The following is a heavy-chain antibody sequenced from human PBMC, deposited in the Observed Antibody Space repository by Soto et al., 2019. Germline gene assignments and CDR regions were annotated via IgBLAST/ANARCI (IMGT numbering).Heavy chain of an antibody. V-gene: IGHV3-64*01. J-gene: IGHJ6*03. CDR3: ARLTYSSSWYDYYYYYMDV. D-gene: IGHD6-13*01. CDR1: GFTFSSYA. CDR2: ISSNGGST. Sequence: GGSLRLSCAASGFTFSSYAMHWVRQAPGKGLEYVSAISSNGGSTYYANSVKGRFTISRDNSKNTLYLQMGSLRAEDMAVYYCARLTYSSSWYDYYYYYMDVWGKGTTVTVSS.